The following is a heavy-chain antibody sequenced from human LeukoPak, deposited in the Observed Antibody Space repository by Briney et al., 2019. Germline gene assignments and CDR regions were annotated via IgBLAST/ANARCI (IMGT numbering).Heavy chain of an antibody. J-gene: IGHJ4*02. CDR1: GFTFSSYG. Sequence: GGSLRLSCAASGFTFSSYGMHWVRQAPGKGLEWVAFIRYDGSNKYYADSVKGRFTISRDNSKNTLYLQMNSLRAEDTAVYYCAKGQDIVATILFDYWGQGTLVTVSS. D-gene: IGHD5-12*01. CDR3: AKGQDIVATILFDY. CDR2: IRYDGSNK. V-gene: IGHV3-30*02.